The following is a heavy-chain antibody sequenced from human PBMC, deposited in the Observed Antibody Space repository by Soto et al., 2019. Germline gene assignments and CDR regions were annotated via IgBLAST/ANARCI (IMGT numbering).Heavy chain of an antibody. V-gene: IGHV3-21*06. J-gene: IGHJ4*01. CDR1: GFTFTRYS. CDR2: ISSTTNYI. CDR3: ARESEDLTSNFDY. Sequence: EVQLVESGGGLVKPGGSLRLSCAASGFTFTRYSMNWVRQAPGKGLEWVSSISSTTNYIYCGDSMKGRFTISRDNAKNSLYLEMNSLRAEDTAVYYCARESEDLTSNFDYWGQEPWSPSPQ.